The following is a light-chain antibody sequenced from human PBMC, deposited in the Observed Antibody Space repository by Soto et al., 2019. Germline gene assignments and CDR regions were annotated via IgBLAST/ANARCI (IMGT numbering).Light chain of an antibody. J-gene: IGKJ2*01. CDR1: QSVSSNY. CDR2: GAS. Sequence: EIVLTQSPGTLSLSPGERATLSCRASQSVSSNYLAWYQQKSGQAPRLLIYGASSRPTGIPDRFSGSGSGIAFILTISTREPEDFAVYYCQQYGNLPYAFGQGTEREI. CDR3: QQYGNLPYA. V-gene: IGKV3-20*01.